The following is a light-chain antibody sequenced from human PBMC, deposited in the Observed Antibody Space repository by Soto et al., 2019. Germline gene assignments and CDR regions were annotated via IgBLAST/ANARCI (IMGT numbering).Light chain of an antibody. J-gene: IGLJ1*01. V-gene: IGLV2-8*01. CDR2: EVT. CDR3: SSYAGSKNRYV. CDR1: SSDVGGYNF. Sequence: QSALTQPPSASGSRGQSVTISCTGTSSDVGGYNFVSWYQQHPGKAPKVILYEVTKRPSGVPDHFSGSKSGNTASLTVSGLQTEDEAHYYCSSYAGSKNRYVFGTGTKVTVL.